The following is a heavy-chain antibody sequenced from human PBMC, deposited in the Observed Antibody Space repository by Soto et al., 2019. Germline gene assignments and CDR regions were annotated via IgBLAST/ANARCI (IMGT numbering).Heavy chain of an antibody. J-gene: IGHJ2*01. V-gene: IGHV1-69*01. D-gene: IGHD2-15*01. Sequence: QVQLVQSGAEVKKPGSSVKVSCKASGGTFSSYAISWVRQAPGQGLEWMGGITPILGTANYAQKFQGRVTSTADESPSPAYMEPSSVRSEDTVVYYCARVGPGDHGGISFSWYFDLWGRGTLVTVSS. CDR1: GGTFSSYA. CDR3: ARVGPGDHGGISFSWYFDL. CDR2: ITPILGTA.